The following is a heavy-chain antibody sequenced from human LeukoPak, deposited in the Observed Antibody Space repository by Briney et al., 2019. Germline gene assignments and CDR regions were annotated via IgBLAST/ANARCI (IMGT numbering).Heavy chain of an antibody. Sequence: AASVKVSCKASGYTFTSYGISWVRQAPGQGLEWMGWISTYNGNTNYIEKLQGRVTMTTDTSTNTAYMELRSLRSDDTAVYYCARDRPAAVIRVGLWFDPWGQGTLVTVSS. D-gene: IGHD2-2*01. J-gene: IGHJ5*02. V-gene: IGHV1-18*01. CDR1: GYTFTSYG. CDR2: ISTYNGNT. CDR3: ARDRPAAVIRVGLWFDP.